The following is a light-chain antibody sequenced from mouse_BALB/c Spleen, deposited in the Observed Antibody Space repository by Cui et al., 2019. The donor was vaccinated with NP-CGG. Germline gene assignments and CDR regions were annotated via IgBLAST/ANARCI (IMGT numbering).Light chain of an antibody. CDR1: TRAVTTSNY. CDR2: GTN. Sequence: QAVVTQESAPTTSPGETVTLTCRSSTRAVTTSNYANWVQEKPDHLFTGLIGGTNNRAPGVPARFSGSLIGDKAALTITGEQTEDEAIYFCALWYSNHWVFGGGTKLTVL. V-gene: IGLV1*01. CDR3: ALWYSNHWV. J-gene: IGLJ1*01.